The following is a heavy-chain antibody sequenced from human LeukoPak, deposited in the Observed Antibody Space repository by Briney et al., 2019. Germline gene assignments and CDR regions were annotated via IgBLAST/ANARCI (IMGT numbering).Heavy chain of an antibody. CDR1: GFTFSTYA. CDR2: ITGNGGST. CDR3: ARIWQWLALDY. V-gene: IGHV3-64*02. Sequence: GGSLRLSCAASGFTFSTYAMHWVRQAPGKELKYVSAITGNGGSTYYADSVKGRFTISRDNSKNTLYLQMGSLRTEDMAVYYCARIWQWLALDYWGQGTLVTVSS. D-gene: IGHD6-19*01. J-gene: IGHJ4*02.